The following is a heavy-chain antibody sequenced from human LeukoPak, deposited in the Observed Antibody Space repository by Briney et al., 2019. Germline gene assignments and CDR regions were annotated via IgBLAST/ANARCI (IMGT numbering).Heavy chain of an antibody. CDR2: IYYSGST. CDR1: GGSVRSGSYY. V-gene: IGHV4-61*01. Sequence: PETLSLTCTVSGGSVRSGSYYWSWIRQPPGKGLEWIGYIYYSGSTNYNPSLRSRVTISVYTSKNQFSLKLSSVTAADTAVYYCARGYYGSGSFFDYWGQGTLVTVSS. D-gene: IGHD3-10*01. CDR3: ARGYYGSGSFFDY. J-gene: IGHJ4*02.